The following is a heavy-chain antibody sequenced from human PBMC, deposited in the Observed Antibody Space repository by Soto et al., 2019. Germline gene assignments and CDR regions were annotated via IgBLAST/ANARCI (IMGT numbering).Heavy chain of an antibody. J-gene: IGHJ4*02. CDR2: FDPEDGET. CDR3: ATLLDIVVPLIDY. D-gene: IGHD2-2*03. CDR1: GYTLTELS. Sequence: ASVKVSCKVSGYTLTELSMHWWRQAPGKGLEWMGGFDPEDGETIYAQKFQGRVTMTEDTSTDTAYMELSSLRSEDTAVYYCATLLDIVVPLIDYWGQGTLVTVSS. V-gene: IGHV1-24*01.